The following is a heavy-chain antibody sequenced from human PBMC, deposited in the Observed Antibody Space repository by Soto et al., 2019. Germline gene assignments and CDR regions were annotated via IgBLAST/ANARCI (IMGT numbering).Heavy chain of an antibody. J-gene: IGHJ4*02. CDR3: ALGYRNAHGGFDY. D-gene: IGHD5-18*01. Sequence: PSETLSLTCTVSGDSVTNFYWNWIRQAPGKGLEWIGYIHKSGSTNYSPSLKSRVTISVDTSKSQFSLRLSSVTAADTAVYYCALGYRNAHGGFDYWGQGALVTVSS. V-gene: IGHV4-59*08. CDR2: IHKSGST. CDR1: GDSVTNFY.